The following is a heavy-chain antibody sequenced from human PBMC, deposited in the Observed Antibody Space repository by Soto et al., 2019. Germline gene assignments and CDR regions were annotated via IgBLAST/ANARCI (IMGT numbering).Heavy chain of an antibody. CDR2: IYYSGST. D-gene: IGHD4-17*01. CDR3: ARTVTRNRQFEY. J-gene: IGHJ4*02. CDR1: GGSISSYY. V-gene: IGHV4-59*08. Sequence: PSETLSLTCTVSGGSISSYYWSWIRQPPGKGLEWIGYIYYSGSTNYNPSLKSRVTISVDTSKNQFSLKLSSVTAADTAVYYGARTVTRNRQFEYWGQGTLVTVSS.